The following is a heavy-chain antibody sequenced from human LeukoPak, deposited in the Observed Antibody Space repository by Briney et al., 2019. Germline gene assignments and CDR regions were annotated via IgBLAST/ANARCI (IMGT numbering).Heavy chain of an antibody. CDR1: GFTFDDYA. V-gene: IGHV3-9*01. CDR2: ISWNSGSI. Sequence: PGRSLRLSCAASGFTFDDYAMHWVRQAPGKGLEWVSGISWNSGSIGYADSVKGRFTISRDNAKNSLYLQMNSLRAEDTALYYRAKEGGYSRSPDHWGQGTLVHVSS. D-gene: IGHD6-13*01. CDR3: AKEGGYSRSPDH. J-gene: IGHJ4*01.